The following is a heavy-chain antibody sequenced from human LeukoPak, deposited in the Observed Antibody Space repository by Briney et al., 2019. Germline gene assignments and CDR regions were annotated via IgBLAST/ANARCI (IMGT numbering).Heavy chain of an antibody. CDR1: GGSFSGYS. D-gene: IGHD5-18*01. V-gene: IGHV4-34*01. CDR3: ASISGYSYGRRPYQDY. CDR2: INHSGGT. J-gene: IGHJ4*02. Sequence: PSETLSLTCAVYGGSFSGYSWNWIRQPPVKGLEWIGEINHSGGTNYNPSLKSRVTISVDTSKKQFSLKLSSVTAADTAVYYCASISGYSYGRRPYQDYWGQGTLVTVSS.